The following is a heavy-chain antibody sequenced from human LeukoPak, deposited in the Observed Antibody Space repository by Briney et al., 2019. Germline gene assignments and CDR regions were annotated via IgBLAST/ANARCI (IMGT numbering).Heavy chain of an antibody. Sequence: GGSLRLSCAASGFTFSSYAMSWVRQAPRKGLEWVSAISRSGGSTYYADSVKGRFTISRDNSKNTLYLQMNSLRAEDTAVYYCARDRINYGSGSYLDAFDIWGQGTMVTVSS. CDR1: GFTFSSYA. CDR3: ARDRINYGSGSYLDAFDI. CDR2: ISRSGGST. J-gene: IGHJ3*02. V-gene: IGHV3-23*01. D-gene: IGHD3-10*01.